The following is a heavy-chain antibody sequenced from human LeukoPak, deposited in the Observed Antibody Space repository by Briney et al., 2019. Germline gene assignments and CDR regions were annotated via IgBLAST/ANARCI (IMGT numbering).Heavy chain of an antibody. Sequence: KPGGSLRLSCAASGFTFSSYAMSWVRQPPGKGLEWIGEINHSGSTNYNPSLKSRVTISVDTSKNQFSLKLSSVTAADTAVYYCARHRYGSDTSCFGFWGQGTLVTVSS. V-gene: IGHV4-34*01. J-gene: IGHJ4*02. CDR2: INHSGST. CDR1: GFTFSSYA. CDR3: ARHRYGSDTSCFGF. D-gene: IGHD2-2*01.